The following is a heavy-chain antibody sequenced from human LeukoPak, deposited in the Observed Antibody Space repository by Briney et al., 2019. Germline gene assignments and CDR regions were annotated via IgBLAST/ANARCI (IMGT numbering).Heavy chain of an antibody. CDR3: ARGGRSSYGMDV. CDR2: IYPSDSDT. J-gene: IGHJ6*02. Sequence: GESLKISCKGSGYIFSTNWIGWVRQMPGKGLEWMGIIYPSDSDTRYNPSFQGQVFISADKSISTAYLQWSSLKASDTAMYYCARGGRSSYGMDVWGQGTTVTVSS. D-gene: IGHD1-26*01. V-gene: IGHV5-51*01. CDR1: GYIFSTNW.